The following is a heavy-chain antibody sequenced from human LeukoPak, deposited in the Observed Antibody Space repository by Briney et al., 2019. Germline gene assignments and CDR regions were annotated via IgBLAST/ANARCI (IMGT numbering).Heavy chain of an antibody. CDR3: ARGGTTYYYDSSGYTLWFDP. J-gene: IGHJ5*02. V-gene: IGHV4-30-2*01. CDR1: GGSISIGGYS. Sequence: SQTLSLTCAVSGGSISIGGYSWSWIRQPPGKGLEWIGYIYHSGSTYYNPSLKSRVTISVDRSKNQFSLKLSSVTAADTAVYYCARGGTTYYYDSSGYTLWFDPWGQGTLVTVSS. D-gene: IGHD3-22*01. CDR2: IYHSGST.